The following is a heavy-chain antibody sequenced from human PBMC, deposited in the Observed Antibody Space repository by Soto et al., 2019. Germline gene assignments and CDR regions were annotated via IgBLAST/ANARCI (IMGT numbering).Heavy chain of an antibody. Sequence: GGSLRLSCAASGFTFSSYAMSWVRQAPGKGLEWVSAISGSGGSTYYADSVKGRFTISRDNSKNTLYLQMNSLRAEDTAVYYCAKDCTAGEFNYYYFDYWGQGTLVTVSS. CDR2: ISGSGGST. CDR3: AKDCTAGEFNYYYFDY. V-gene: IGHV3-23*01. D-gene: IGHD6-13*01. J-gene: IGHJ4*02. CDR1: GFTFSSYA.